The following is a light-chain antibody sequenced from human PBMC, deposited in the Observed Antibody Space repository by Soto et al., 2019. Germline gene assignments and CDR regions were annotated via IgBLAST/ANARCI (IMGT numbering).Light chain of an antibody. Sequence: QSVLTQPASVSGSPGQSITISCTGSSSDVGAYTYVSWYQQHPGKAPKLMIYLVSKRPSGVPDRFSGSKSGNTASLTITGLQAEDEADYYCCSYAGSYIYVFGTGTKVTVL. J-gene: IGLJ1*01. V-gene: IGLV2-11*01. CDR2: LVS. CDR3: CSYAGSYIYV. CDR1: SSDVGAYTY.